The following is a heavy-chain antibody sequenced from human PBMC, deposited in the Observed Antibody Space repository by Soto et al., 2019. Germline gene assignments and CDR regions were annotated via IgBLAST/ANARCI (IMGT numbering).Heavy chain of an antibody. J-gene: IGHJ5*02. CDR2: IYYSGRT. CDR3: ARGAVSSSSSWFDP. D-gene: IGHD6-6*01. Sequence: SETLSLTCTVSGGSIRSGGYYWSWIRQPPGKGLEWIGYIYYSGRTYYNPSLHSRVSIAVDTTENQCSLKLTSVTAADTSVYYCARGAVSSSSSWFDPWGRGTLVTVSS. CDR1: GGSIRSGGYY. V-gene: IGHV4-31*03.